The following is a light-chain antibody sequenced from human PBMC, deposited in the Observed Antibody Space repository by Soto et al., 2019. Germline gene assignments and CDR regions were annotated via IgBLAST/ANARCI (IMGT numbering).Light chain of an antibody. CDR2: GAS. V-gene: IGKV1-6*01. J-gene: IGKJ1*01. Sequence: AIQMTQSPSSLSASVGDRVTITCRASQAIRNDLGWYQQKPGKAPNLLIFGASNLQAGVPVRFSASGSGTNFTLTISNLQPEDSASYYCLQDYTYPWTFGQGTKVDIK. CDR1: QAIRND. CDR3: LQDYTYPWT.